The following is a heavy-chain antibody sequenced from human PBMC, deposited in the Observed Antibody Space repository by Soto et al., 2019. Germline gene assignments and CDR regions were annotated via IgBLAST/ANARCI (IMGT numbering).Heavy chain of an antibody. V-gene: IGHV3-7*01. CDR3: AAYKPSRHAAFDI. D-gene: IGHD2-21*01. Sequence: EVQVVESGGGLVQPGGSLRLSCAASGFRFSTYWMSWVRQAPGKGLEWLANIKQDANEMYYVDSVKGRFTISGDSAKNSLFLIMDSLRVEDTAVYYCAAYKPSRHAAFDIWGQGTMVIVSS. CDR2: IKQDANEM. J-gene: IGHJ3*02. CDR1: GFRFSTYW.